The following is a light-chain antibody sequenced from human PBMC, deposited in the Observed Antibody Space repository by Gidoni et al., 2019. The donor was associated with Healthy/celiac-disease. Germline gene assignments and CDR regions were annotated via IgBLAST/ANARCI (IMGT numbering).Light chain of an antibody. J-gene: IGLJ2*01. CDR2: QDS. CDR3: QAWDSSTAVV. Sequence: SYELTQPPSVSVSPGQTASITCSGDKLGDKYACWYQQKPGQSPVLVIYQDSKRPSGIPERFSGSNSGKTATLTISGTQAMDEADYYCQAWDSSTAVVFGGGIKLTVL. V-gene: IGLV3-1*01. CDR1: KLGDKY.